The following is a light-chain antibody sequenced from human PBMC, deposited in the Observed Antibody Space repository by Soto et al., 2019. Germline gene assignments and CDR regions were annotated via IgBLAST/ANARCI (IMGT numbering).Light chain of an antibody. CDR2: GPS. CDR1: QSVSSSN. CDR3: QQYGASLPFT. Sequence: EFVLTQSPGTLSLSPGERATLSCRASQSVSSSNLAWYQQKPGQAPRPLVYGPSNRATGIPDRFSGSGSGTDFALTISRLEPEDFAVYYCQQYGASLPFTFGPGTKLEIK. V-gene: IGKV3-20*01. J-gene: IGKJ3*01.